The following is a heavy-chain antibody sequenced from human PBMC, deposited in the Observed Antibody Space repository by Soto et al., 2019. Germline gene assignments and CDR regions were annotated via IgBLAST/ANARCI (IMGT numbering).Heavy chain of an antibody. Sequence: SETLSLTCTVSGGSISSSSYYWGWIRQPPGKGLEWIGSIYYSGSTYYNPSLKSRVTISVDTSKNQFSLNLTSVTAADTAVYYCARVISSRDGYFDYWGHGTVVTVSS. CDR3: ARVISSRDGYFDY. CDR2: IYYSGST. CDR1: GGSISSSSYY. D-gene: IGHD2-2*01. J-gene: IGHJ4*01. V-gene: IGHV4-39*07.